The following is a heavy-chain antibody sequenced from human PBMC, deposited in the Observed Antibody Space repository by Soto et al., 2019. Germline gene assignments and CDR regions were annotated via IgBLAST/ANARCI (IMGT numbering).Heavy chain of an antibody. V-gene: IGHV3-23*01. CDR1: GFIFDNYA. D-gene: IGHD3-22*01. CDR3: AKGRYFDSSGGCANY. CDR2: ISGSGHAT. J-gene: IGHJ4*02. Sequence: EVKLLESGGGLVPPGASARLSCITSGFIFDNYAMSWVRQSPGRGLEWVAAISGSGHATYYTQSVQGRFIISRDQSKKTVFLQMHNLRAEDTAVYYCAKGRYFDSSGGCANYWGLGTLVTVSS.